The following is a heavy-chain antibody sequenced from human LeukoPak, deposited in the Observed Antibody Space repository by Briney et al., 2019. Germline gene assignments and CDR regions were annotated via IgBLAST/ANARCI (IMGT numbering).Heavy chain of an antibody. Sequence: GGSLRLSCAASGFTFSNYWMHWVRQDPGKGLVWVSAISGNGGTTYYADSVKGRFTISRDNSKNTLYLQMNSLRAEDTAVYYCAKPRDYYGPFAYWGQGTLVTVSS. J-gene: IGHJ4*02. CDR2: ISGNGGTT. D-gene: IGHD3-10*01. V-gene: IGHV3-23*01. CDR1: GFTFSNYW. CDR3: AKPRDYYGPFAY.